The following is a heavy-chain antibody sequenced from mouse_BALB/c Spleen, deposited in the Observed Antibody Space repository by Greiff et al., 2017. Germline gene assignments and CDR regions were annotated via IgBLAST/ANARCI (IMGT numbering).Heavy chain of an antibody. Sequence: EVKLLESGPGLVKPSQSLSLTCTVTGYSITSDYAWYWIRQFPGNKLVWMGYIGYSGSTSYNPAFKSRTSITRDTSKNQYYLQLKSVTTEDTATYYGARDVYYYGYDGYAMDYWGQGTSVTVSS. D-gene: IGHD2-2*01. J-gene: IGHJ4*01. CDR2: IGYSGST. V-gene: IGHV3-2*02. CDR3: ARDVYYYGYDGYAMDY. CDR1: GYSITSDYA.